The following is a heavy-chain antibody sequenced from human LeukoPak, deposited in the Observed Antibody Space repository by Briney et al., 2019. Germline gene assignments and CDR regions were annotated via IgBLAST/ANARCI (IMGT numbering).Heavy chain of an antibody. CDR2: MNPNSGNT. D-gene: IGHD6-19*01. CDR1: GYTFTSYD. CDR3: ARWGLQQWLTDGMDV. J-gene: IGHJ6*02. Sequence: ASVKVSCKASGYTFTSYDINWVRQATGQGLKWMGWMNPNSGNTGYAQKFQGRVTMTRNTSISTAYMELSSLRSEDTAVYYCARWGLQQWLTDGMDVWGQGTTVTVSS. V-gene: IGHV1-8*01.